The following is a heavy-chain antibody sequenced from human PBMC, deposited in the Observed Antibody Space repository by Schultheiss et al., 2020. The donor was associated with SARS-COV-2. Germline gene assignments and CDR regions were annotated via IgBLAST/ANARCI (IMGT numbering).Heavy chain of an antibody. CDR3: ARQPEDFRGAPVSAFDI. V-gene: IGHV3-53*04. D-gene: IGHD1-14*01. CDR1: GFTFSSYS. Sequence: GGSLRLSCAASGFTFSSYSMNWVRQAPGKGLEWVSVIYSGGSTYYAVSVKGRFTISRHNSKNTLYLQMNSLRAEDTAVYYCARQPEDFRGAPVSAFDIWGQGTMVTVSS. CDR2: IYSGGST. J-gene: IGHJ3*02.